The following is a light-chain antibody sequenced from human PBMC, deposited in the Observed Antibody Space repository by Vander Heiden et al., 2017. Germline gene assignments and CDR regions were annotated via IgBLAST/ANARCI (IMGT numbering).Light chain of an antibody. V-gene: IGLV2-11*01. CDR1: SSDVGGYNY. Sequence: QPALTQPRSVSGSPGQSVTISCPGTSSDVGGYNYVSWYQQHPGKAPKLMIYDVSKRPSGVPDRFSGSKSGNTASLTISGLQAEDEADYYCCSYAGSYTLVFGGGTKLTVL. J-gene: IGLJ2*01. CDR3: CSYAGSYTLV. CDR2: DVS.